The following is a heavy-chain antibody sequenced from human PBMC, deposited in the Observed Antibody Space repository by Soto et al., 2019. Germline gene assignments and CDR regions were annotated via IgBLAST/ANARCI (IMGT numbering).Heavy chain of an antibody. CDR1: GFTFSSYW. D-gene: IGHD3-3*01. CDR2: IKQGGSEK. V-gene: IGHV3-7*03. CDR3: AREGRFLVGYNYYYYGMDV. J-gene: IGHJ6*02. Sequence: GGSLRLSCAASGFTFSSYWMSWVRQAPGKGLEWVANIKQGGSEKYYVDSVKGRFTISRDNAKNSLYLQMNSLRAEDTAVYYCAREGRFLVGYNYYYYGMDVWGQGTTVTVSS.